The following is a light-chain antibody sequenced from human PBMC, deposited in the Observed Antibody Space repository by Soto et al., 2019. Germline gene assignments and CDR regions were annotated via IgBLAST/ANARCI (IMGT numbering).Light chain of an antibody. CDR1: NSNLGINA. CDR3: ASWDDGLRGPV. CDR2: SDS. J-gene: IGLJ3*02. Sequence: QSVMTQPPSASGTHGQRVTISCSGSNSNLGINAVYWYQQLPGAAPTFLLYSDSQRPSGVPDRFSASKSGTSATLAISGLRSEDEADYYWASWDDGLRGPVFGGGTKLTVL. V-gene: IGLV1-47*02.